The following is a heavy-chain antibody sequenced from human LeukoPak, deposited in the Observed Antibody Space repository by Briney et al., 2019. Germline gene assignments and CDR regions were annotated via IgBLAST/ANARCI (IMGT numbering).Heavy chain of an antibody. CDR1: GFTVRNYG. J-gene: IGHJ6*04. Sequence: GGSLRLSCAASGFTVRNYGIHWVRQAPGKGLEWVAVISYDGSNKYADSVKGRFTISRDNSKNSLYLQMNSLRAEDTAVYYCAELGITMIGGVWGKGTTVTISS. D-gene: IGHD3-10*02. V-gene: IGHV3-30*18. CDR3: AELGITMIGGV. CDR2: ISYDGSNK.